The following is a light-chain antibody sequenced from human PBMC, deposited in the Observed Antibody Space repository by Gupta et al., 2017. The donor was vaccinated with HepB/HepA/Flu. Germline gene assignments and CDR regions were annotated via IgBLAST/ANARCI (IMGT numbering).Light chain of an antibody. V-gene: IGLV1-44*01. CDR1: SSNIGSNT. J-gene: IGLJ2*01. Sequence: QSVLTQPPSASGTPGQRVTISCSGSSSNIGSNTVNWYQQLPGTAPKLLIYSNNQRPSAVPGRFSGSKAGTAASLPIRVPEAEDAADYYCAAWADSIDVVFGGGTKLTVL. CDR2: SNN. CDR3: AAWADSIDVV.